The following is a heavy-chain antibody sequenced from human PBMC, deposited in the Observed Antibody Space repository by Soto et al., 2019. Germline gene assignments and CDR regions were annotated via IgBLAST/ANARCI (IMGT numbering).Heavy chain of an antibody. CDR3: ARGDRGAFDL. CDR2: IHSDGSST. D-gene: IGHD1-26*01. V-gene: IGHV3-74*01. CDR1: GFTFSYYW. Sequence: EVQLLESGGGLVQPGESLRLSCAASGFTFSYYWMHWVRQAPGMGLVWVSRIHSDGSSTTYADSVKGRFTISRDNDRNTPYLQMNSLRAEDTAVYYCARGDRGAFDLWGQGTVLTVSS. J-gene: IGHJ3*01.